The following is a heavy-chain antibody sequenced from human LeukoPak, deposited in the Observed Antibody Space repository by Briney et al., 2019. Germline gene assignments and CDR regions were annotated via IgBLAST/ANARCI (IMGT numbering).Heavy chain of an antibody. D-gene: IGHD3-3*01. CDR2: MNPNSGNT. Sequence: ASVKVSCKASGGTFSSYAISWVRQAPGQGLELMGWMNPNSGNTGYAQKFQGRVTMTRNTSISTAYMELSSLRSEDTAVYYCARGYYDFWSGYYTLYFDYWGQGTLVTVSS. CDR1: GGTFSSYA. CDR3: ARGYYDFWSGYYTLYFDY. V-gene: IGHV1-8*02. J-gene: IGHJ4*02.